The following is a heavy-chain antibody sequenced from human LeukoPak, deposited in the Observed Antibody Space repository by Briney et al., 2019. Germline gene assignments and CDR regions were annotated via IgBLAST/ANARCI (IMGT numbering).Heavy chain of an antibody. D-gene: IGHD1-26*01. CDR3: ARDRGLLSAFDI. Sequence: PSETLSLTCAVYGGSFSGYYWSWIRQPPGKGLEWIGEINHSGSTNYNPSLKSRVTISVDTSKNQFTLKLSSVTAADTAVYYCARDRGLLSAFDIWGQGTMVTVSS. J-gene: IGHJ3*02. CDR2: INHSGST. CDR1: GGSFSGYY. V-gene: IGHV4-34*01.